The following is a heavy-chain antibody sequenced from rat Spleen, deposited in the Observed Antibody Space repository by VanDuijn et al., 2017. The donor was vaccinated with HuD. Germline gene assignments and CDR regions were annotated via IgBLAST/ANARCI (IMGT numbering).Heavy chain of an antibody. D-gene: IGHD1-11*01. CDR3: ARYTATISLDD. V-gene: IGHV3-1*01. CDR1: GYSITSSY. Sequence: EVQLQESGPGLVKPSQSLSLTCSVTGYSITSSYRWNWIRKFPGRKMEWIGHISYSGSSSYSPSLKGRISITRDTSKDQFFLHLNSVTTEDTATYCCARYTATISLDDWGRGVMVTVSS. CDR2: ISYSGSS. J-gene: IGHJ2*01.